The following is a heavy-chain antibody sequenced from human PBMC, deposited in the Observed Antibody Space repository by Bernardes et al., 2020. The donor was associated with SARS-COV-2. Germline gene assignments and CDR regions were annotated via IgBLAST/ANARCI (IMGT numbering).Heavy chain of an antibody. V-gene: IGHV1-18*01. CDR2: ISAYNGNT. CDR1: GYTFTSYG. CDR3: ARSVILVVPAATYYYSAMDV. Sequence: ASVKVSCKASGYTFTSYGISWVRQAPGQGLEWVGWISAYNGNTNYAQKLQGRVTMTTDTSTSTAYMELRSLRSDDTAVYYCARSVILVVPAATYYYSAMDVWGQGTTVAVSS. D-gene: IGHD2-2*01. J-gene: IGHJ6*02.